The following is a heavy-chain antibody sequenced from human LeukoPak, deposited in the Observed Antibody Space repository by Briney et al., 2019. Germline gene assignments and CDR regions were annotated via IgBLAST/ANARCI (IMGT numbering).Heavy chain of an antibody. CDR1: GYTFTSYG. Sequence: GASVKVSCKASGYTFTSYGISWVRQAPGQGLEWMGWISAYNGNTNYAQKLQGRVTMTTDTSTSTAYMELRSLRSDDTAVYYCARSSRLRQYGSGSYTFDYWGQGTLVTVSS. V-gene: IGHV1-18*01. CDR3: ARSSRLRQYGSGSYTFDY. CDR2: ISAYNGNT. J-gene: IGHJ4*02. D-gene: IGHD3-10*01.